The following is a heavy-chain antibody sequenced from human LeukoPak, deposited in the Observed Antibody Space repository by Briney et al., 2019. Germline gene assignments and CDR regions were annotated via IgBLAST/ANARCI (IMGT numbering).Heavy chain of an antibody. J-gene: IGHJ4*02. V-gene: IGHV4-61*01. CDR3: ARVADYYDSSGFPD. CDR1: GGSVSSGSYY. Sequence: SETLSLTCTVSGGSVSSGSYYWSWIRQPPGKGLEWIGYVYYHGGTNYNPSLKSRVTISVDTSRNQFSLKLSSVTAADTAVYYCARVADYYDSSGFPDWGQGTLVTVSS. D-gene: IGHD3-22*01. CDR2: VYYHGGT.